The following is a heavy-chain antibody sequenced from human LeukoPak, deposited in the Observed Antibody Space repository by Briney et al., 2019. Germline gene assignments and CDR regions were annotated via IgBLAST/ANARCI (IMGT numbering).Heavy chain of an antibody. Sequence: GGSLRLSCAASGFTFSSYAMHWVRQAPGKGLEWMSVISYDGSNKYFADSVKGRFTISRDNSKNTLYLQMNSLRAEDTAVYYCAREEVTPYYYYMDVWGKGTTVAISS. D-gene: IGHD2-21*02. CDR3: AREEVTPYYYYMDV. J-gene: IGHJ6*03. CDR1: GFTFSSYA. CDR2: ISYDGSNK. V-gene: IGHV3-30*14.